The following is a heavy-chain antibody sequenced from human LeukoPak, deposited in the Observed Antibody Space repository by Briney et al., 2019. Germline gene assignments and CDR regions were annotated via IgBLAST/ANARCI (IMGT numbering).Heavy chain of an antibody. CDR1: GFTFSNYG. CDR3: AKGQHIVTTIPQEGFEY. Sequence: GGSLRLSCVASGFTFSNYGMHWVRQSPGKGLDWVAFIGSDGTKRYSADSVKGRFTISRDNSRNTLYLQMNSLKTEDTAVYYCAKGQHIVTTIPQEGFEYWGQGTLVTVST. V-gene: IGHV3-30*02. CDR2: IGSDGTKR. J-gene: IGHJ4*02. D-gene: IGHD5-12*01.